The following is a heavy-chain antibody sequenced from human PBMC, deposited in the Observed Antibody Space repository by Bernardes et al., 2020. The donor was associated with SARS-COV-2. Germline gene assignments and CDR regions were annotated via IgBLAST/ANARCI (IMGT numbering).Heavy chain of an antibody. J-gene: IGHJ3*02. V-gene: IGHV3-21*01. Sequence: GGSLRLSCAASGFTFSSYSMNWVRQAPGKGLEWVSSISSSSSYIYYADSVKGRFTISRDNAKNSLYLQMNSLRAEDTAVYYCAREGSRFGELWGAFDIWGQGTMVTVSS. CDR2: ISSSSSYI. CDR1: GFTFSSYS. D-gene: IGHD3-10*01. CDR3: AREGSRFGELWGAFDI.